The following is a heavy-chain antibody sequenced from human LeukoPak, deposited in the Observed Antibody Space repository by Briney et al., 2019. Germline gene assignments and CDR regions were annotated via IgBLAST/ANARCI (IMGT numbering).Heavy chain of an antibody. CDR3: ARKNDFEI. V-gene: IGHV4-59*01. CDR1: GCSISCDH. CDR2: IYYSGST. Sequence: PSETLSLTCTVSGCSISCDHWNWIPQPPGKGLEWIGCIYYSGSTYYNPSLKSLVTISVDMSKSQFSLRLTSVTAADTAVYYCARKNDFEIWGQGTLVTVSS. D-gene: IGHD2/OR15-2a*01. J-gene: IGHJ3*02.